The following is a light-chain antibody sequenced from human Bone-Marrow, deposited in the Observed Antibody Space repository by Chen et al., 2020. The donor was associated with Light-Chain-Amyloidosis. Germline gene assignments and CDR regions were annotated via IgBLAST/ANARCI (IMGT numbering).Light chain of an antibody. V-gene: IGKV1-33*01. CDR1: QDISSS. CDR3: QQCDNIPYT. CDR2: DTS. J-gene: IGKJ2*01. Sequence: DIQMTQSPSSLSASVRDRVTITCQASQDISSSLNWYQQKQGEAPKLLIYDTSILETGVPSRFRGSGSGTHFTFTISSLQSEDFATYYCQQCDNIPYTFGQGTKLEIK.